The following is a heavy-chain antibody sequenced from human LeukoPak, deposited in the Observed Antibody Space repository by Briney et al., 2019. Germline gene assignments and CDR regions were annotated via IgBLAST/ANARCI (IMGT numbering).Heavy chain of an antibody. CDR1: GFTFSSYA. CDR2: ISGSGGST. CDR3: AKDKFMGELVPAAIRFDP. Sequence: GSLRLSCAASGFTFSSYAMSWVRQAPGKGLGWVSAISGSGGSTYYADSVEGRFTISRDNSKNTLYLQMNSLRAEDTAVYYCAKDKFMGELVPAAIRFDPWGQGALVTVSS. D-gene: IGHD2-2*02. V-gene: IGHV3-23*01. J-gene: IGHJ5*02.